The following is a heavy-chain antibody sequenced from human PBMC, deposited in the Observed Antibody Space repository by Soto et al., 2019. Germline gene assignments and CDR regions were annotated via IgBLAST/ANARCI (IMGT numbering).Heavy chain of an antibody. J-gene: IGHJ5*02. D-gene: IGHD2-21*01. CDR3: SRGIKGGLDA. CDR1: GFVFNDYD. V-gene: IGHV3-30*03. CDR2: ISYDGSNR. Sequence: QVQLAESGGGVVQPGRSLRLSCTTSGFVFNDYDIHWVRQAPGKGLAWLASISYDGSNRYYADSVKGRFTISRDNSKNTLSLQINSLGVEDTAVYYCSRGIKGGLDAWGPGTLVTVSS.